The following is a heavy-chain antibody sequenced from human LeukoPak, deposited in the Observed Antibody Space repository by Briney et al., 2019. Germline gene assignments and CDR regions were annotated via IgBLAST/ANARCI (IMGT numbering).Heavy chain of an antibody. J-gene: IGHJ4*02. V-gene: IGHV3-23*01. CDR3: AKYFSSGSRQFDC. Sequence: PGGSLRLSCAASGFTLSGYSMSWVRQAPGKGLEWVSTSSSGGGIYYADSVKGRFTISRDNSKNTLYLQMNSLRAEDTALYYCAKYFSSGSRQFDCWGQGTLVTVSS. CDR1: GFTLSGYS. CDR2: TSSSGGGI. D-gene: IGHD1-26*01.